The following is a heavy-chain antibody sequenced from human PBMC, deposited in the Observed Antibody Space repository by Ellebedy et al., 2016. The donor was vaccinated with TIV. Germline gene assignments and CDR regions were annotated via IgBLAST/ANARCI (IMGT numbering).Heavy chain of an antibody. J-gene: IGHJ4*02. CDR2: ISGSGDGT. Sequence: GESLKISCAASGFSFSNYAMSWVRQAPGKGLEWVSGISGSGDGTYYADSLKGRFTISRDNSKNTVFLQMNNLRVEETAIYYCAKEVGVHGTPYFDFWGQGTLVTVSS. D-gene: IGHD6-19*01. CDR3: AKEVGVHGTPYFDF. V-gene: IGHV3-23*01. CDR1: GFSFSNYA.